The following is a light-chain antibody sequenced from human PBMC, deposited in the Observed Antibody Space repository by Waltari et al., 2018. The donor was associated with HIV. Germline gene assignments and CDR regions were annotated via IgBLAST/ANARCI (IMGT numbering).Light chain of an antibody. Sequence: EIALTQSPATLSLSPGARDTLSCRASQSVTSSLVWFQQKPGQPPRLLIYDASFRATGIPARFSGSGSGTDFTLTIRSLEAEDSAVYYCHQRSNWPGTFGQGTNLEI. CDR2: DAS. J-gene: IGKJ2*01. CDR3: HQRSNWPGT. V-gene: IGKV3-11*01. CDR1: QSVTSS.